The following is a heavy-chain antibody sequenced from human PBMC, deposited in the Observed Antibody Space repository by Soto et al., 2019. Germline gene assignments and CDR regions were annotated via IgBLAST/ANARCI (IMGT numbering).Heavy chain of an antibody. CDR1: GYTFTSYA. CDR2: INAGNGNT. CDR3: ARVYSGYDWIY. V-gene: IGHV1-3*01. J-gene: IGHJ4*02. Sequence: GASVKVSCKVSGYTFTSYAMHWVRQAPGQRLEWMGWINAGNGNTKYSQKFQGRVTITRDTSASTAYMELSSLRSEDTAVYYCARVYSGYDWIYWGQGTLVTVSS. D-gene: IGHD5-12*01.